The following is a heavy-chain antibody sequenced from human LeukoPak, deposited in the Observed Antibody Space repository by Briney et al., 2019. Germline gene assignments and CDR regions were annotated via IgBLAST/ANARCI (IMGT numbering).Heavy chain of an antibody. V-gene: IGHV4-34*01. CDR1: GGSFSGYY. CDR3: ASRVRGVRAFDI. D-gene: IGHD3-10*01. J-gene: IGHJ3*02. Sequence: SETLSLTCAVYGGSFSGYYWSWIRQPPGKGLEGIGEINHSGSTNYNPSLRSGVTISVDTSKNQFSLKLSSVTAADTAVYYCASRVRGVRAFDIWGQGTMVTVSS. CDR2: INHSGST.